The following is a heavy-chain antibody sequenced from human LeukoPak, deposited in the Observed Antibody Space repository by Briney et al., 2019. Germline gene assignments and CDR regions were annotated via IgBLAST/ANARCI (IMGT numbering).Heavy chain of an antibody. CDR3: ARDFGDGYNAYYFDY. J-gene: IGHJ4*02. V-gene: IGHV1-2*02. Sequence: ASVKVSCKASGYTFTSYGISWVRQAPGQGREWRGGINPNSGGTKYAQKFQGRVTMTRDTSISTAYMELSRLRSDDTGVYYCARDFGDGYNAYYFDYWGQGTLVTVSS. CDR1: GYTFTSYG. D-gene: IGHD5-24*01. CDR2: INPNSGGT.